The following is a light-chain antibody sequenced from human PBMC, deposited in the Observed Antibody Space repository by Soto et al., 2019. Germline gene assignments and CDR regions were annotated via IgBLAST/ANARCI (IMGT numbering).Light chain of an antibody. Sequence: CVLTRPASANGVARGGGTISIKRNSSDVGGYNYVSWYQHHPGKAPKLIIYEVYKRPSGVPDRFSGSKSGNTAALTVSGLQAEDEADYYCSSYVGTNSYVFGTGTKVTVL. CDR2: EVY. CDR1: SSDVGGYNY. J-gene: IGLJ1*01. CDR3: SSYVGTNSYV. V-gene: IGLV2-8*01.